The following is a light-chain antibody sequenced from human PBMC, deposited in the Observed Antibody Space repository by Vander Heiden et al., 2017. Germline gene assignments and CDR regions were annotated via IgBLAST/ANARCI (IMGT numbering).Light chain of an antibody. CDR3: QQYDNLIT. V-gene: IGKV1-33*01. CDR1: QDISNY. Sequence: RVTITCQASQDISNYLNWYQQKPGKAPKLLIYDASNLETGVPSRFSGSGSGTDFTFTISSLQPEDIATYYCQQYDNLITFGHGTKVDIK. CDR2: DAS. J-gene: IGKJ3*01.